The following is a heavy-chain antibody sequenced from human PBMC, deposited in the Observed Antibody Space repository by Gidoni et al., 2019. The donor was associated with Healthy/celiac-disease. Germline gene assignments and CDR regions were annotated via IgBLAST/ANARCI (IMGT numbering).Heavy chain of an antibody. J-gene: IGHJ6*02. CDR3: ARSWDSYVLGTYYYGMDV. D-gene: IGHD5-18*01. Sequence: QVQLQESGPGLVKPSETLSLTCTVPGGSISSYYWSWIRQPAGKGLEWIGRIYTSGSTNYNPSLKSRVTMSVDTSKNQFSLKLSSVTAADTAVYYCARSWDSYVLGTYYYGMDVWGQGTTVTVSS. V-gene: IGHV4-4*07. CDR1: GGSISSYY. CDR2: IYTSGST.